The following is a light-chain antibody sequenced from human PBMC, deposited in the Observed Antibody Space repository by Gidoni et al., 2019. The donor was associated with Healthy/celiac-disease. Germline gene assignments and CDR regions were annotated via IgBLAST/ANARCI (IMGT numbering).Light chain of an antibody. J-gene: IGKJ4*01. CDR3: QQYNNLPPLT. CDR2: GAS. Sequence: IVLTHSPATLSVSPGERATLSCRASQSVSSNLAWYQQKPGQAPRLLIYGASTRATGIPARFSGSGSGTEFTLTISSLQSEDFAVYYCQQYNNLPPLTFXGXTKVEIK. CDR1: QSVSSN. V-gene: IGKV3-15*01.